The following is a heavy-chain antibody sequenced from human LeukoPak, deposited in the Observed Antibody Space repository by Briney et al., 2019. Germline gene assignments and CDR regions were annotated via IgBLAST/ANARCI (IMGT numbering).Heavy chain of an antibody. CDR1: GFTFSDYS. D-gene: IGHD1-26*01. Sequence: GGSLRLSCAASGFTFSDYSMNWVRQAPGKGLEWVSSISRNSRHVYYGGSVWGRFTISRDDARNSLFLEMNSLRAEDMAVYYCVRDFMAMGGTTACLHYWGQGTLVTVSS. CDR3: VRDFMAMGGTTACLHY. CDR2: ISRNSRHV. V-gene: IGHV3-21*01. J-gene: IGHJ4*02.